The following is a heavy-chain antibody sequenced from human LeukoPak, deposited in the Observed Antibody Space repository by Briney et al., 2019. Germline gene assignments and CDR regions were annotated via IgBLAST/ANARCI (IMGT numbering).Heavy chain of an antibody. D-gene: IGHD6-6*01. Sequence: ASVKVSCKASGYTFTSYDINWVREATGQGLERMGGMNPNSGNTRYAQKFQGRVTMTRNTSIGTAYMELSSLRSEDAAVYYCARGGRYSSSRGYYYYYYMDVWGKGTTVTVSS. CDR1: GYTFTSYD. J-gene: IGHJ6*03. V-gene: IGHV1-8*01. CDR2: MNPNSGNT. CDR3: ARGGRYSSSRGYYYYYYMDV.